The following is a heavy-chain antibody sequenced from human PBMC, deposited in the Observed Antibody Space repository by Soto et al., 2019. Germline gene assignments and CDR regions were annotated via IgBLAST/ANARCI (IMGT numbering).Heavy chain of an antibody. J-gene: IGHJ1*01. V-gene: IGHV3-53*01. CDR1: GFTFNYYW. D-gene: IGHD3-22*01. Sequence: GGSLRLSCAASGFTFNYYWMHWVRQAPGQGLVWVSVIYSGGSTYYADSVKGRFTISRDNSKNTLYLQMNSLRAEDTAVYYCARDRVESGYPEYFQHWGQGTLVTVSS. CDR3: ARDRVESGYPEYFQH. CDR2: IYSGGST.